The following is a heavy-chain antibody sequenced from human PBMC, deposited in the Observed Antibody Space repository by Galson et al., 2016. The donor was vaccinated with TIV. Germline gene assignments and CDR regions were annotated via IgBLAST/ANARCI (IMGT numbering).Heavy chain of an antibody. CDR3: ARATDGRNKAAYYPYSMDV. D-gene: IGHD1-26*01. CDR2: IIPILWLT. CDR1: GGTFRSYV. J-gene: IGHJ6*03. Sequence: SVKVSCKASGGTFRSYVVSWVRMAPGQGLEWMRGIIPILWLTNSAQKFQGRVTFTAEIATKTAYKELSSLRSEYTAVYYCARATDGRNKAAYYPYSMDVWGKGTTVTVSS. V-gene: IGHV1-69*10.